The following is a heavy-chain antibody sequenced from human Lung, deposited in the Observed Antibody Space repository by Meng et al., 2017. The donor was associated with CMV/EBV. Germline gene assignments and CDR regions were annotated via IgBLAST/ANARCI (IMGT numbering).Heavy chain of an antibody. CDR3: ARALGGTIFGVVSYYYSMDV. V-gene: IGHV4-34*01. J-gene: IGHJ6*02. CDR2: INHSGST. Sequence: SETLSLXCAVYGGSFSGYYWSWIRQPPGKGLEWIGEINHSGSTNYNPSLKSRVTISVDMSKNQFSLKLSSVTAADTAVYYCARALGGTIFGVVSYYYSMDVWGQGTTVTVSS. CDR1: GGSFSGYY. D-gene: IGHD3-3*01.